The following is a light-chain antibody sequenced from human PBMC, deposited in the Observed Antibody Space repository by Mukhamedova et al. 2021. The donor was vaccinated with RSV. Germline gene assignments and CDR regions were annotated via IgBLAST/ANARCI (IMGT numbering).Light chain of an antibody. CDR1: QGIATY. J-gene: IGKJ1*01. V-gene: IGKV1-9*01. CDR3: QQFNNYPRT. Sequence: VSITCRASQGIATYLAWYQQKPGKAPKVLIYGASNLQSGVPSRFSGSGSGTEITFTISSLQPEDFATYYCQQFNNYPRTFGQGTK. CDR2: GAS.